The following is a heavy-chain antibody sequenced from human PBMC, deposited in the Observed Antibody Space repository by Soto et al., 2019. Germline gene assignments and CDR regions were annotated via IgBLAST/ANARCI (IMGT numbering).Heavy chain of an antibody. CDR1: GGTFSSYA. D-gene: IGHD2-2*02. J-gene: IGHJ6*02. CDR3: ATIEEVVVVPAAIRYYGMDV. V-gene: IGHV1-69*01. Sequence: QVQLVQSGAEVKKPGSSVKVSCKASGGTFSSYAISWVRQAPGQGLEWMGGIIPIFGTANYAQQFQGRVTITADESTSTAYMELSSLRSEDTAVYYCATIEEVVVVPAAIRYYGMDVWGQGTTVTVSS. CDR2: IIPIFGTA.